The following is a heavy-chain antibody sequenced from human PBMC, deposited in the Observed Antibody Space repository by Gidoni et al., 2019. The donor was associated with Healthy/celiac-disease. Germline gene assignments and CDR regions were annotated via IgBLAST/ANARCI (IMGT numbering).Heavy chain of an antibody. CDR3: ARDRYYYDSSGSADY. CDR1: GSTFRDYY. V-gene: IGHV3-11*01. CDR2: ISSSGSTI. Sequence: QVQLVETGGGLVKPGGSLRLSCPASGSTFRDYYMSWIRQAPGKGLEWVSYISSSGSTIYYADSVKGRFTISRDNAKNSLYLQMNSLRAEDTAVYYCARDRYYYDSSGSADYWGQGTLVTVSS. J-gene: IGHJ4*02. D-gene: IGHD3-22*01.